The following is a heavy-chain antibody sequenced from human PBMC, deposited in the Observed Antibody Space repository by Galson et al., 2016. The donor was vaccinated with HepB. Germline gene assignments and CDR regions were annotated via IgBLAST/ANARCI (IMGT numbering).Heavy chain of an antibody. Sequence: LRLSCAASGFTFSTYAMHWVRQAPGRGLDWVATIWPDGSEKYYADSVKGRFTVSRDNSQNTLCLQVNSLRAEDTAVYYCARGAGSSGWYEDYWGQGTLVTVSS. CDR2: IWPDGSEK. D-gene: IGHD6-19*01. J-gene: IGHJ4*02. V-gene: IGHV3-33*01. CDR3: ARGAGSSGWYEDY. CDR1: GFTFSTYA.